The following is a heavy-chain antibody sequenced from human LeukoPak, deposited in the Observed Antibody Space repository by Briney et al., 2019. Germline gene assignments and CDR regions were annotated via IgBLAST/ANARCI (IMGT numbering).Heavy chain of an antibody. D-gene: IGHD3-22*01. CDR3: VKGRDSIWFDP. J-gene: IGHJ5*02. CDR2: ISGSGGST. Sequence: GGSLRLSCAASGFTFNTYGMSWVRQAPGKGLEWVSGISGSGGSTYYGDSVRGRFTISRDNSKNTLYLQMDSLRAEDTAVYYCVKGRDSIWFDPWGQGTLVTVSS. CDR1: GFTFNTYG. V-gene: IGHV3-23*02.